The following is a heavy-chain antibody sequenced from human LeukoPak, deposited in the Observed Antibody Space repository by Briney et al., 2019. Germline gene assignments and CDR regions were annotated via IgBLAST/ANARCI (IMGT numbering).Heavy chain of an antibody. D-gene: IGHD3-22*01. Sequence: GGSLRLSCAASGFTFSSYSMNWVRQAPGKGLEWVSSISSSSSYIYYADSVKGRFTISRGNAKNSLYLQMNSLRAEDTAVYYCARVKLYYYDSSGYPTHDAFDIWGQGTMVTVSS. J-gene: IGHJ3*02. V-gene: IGHV3-21*01. CDR3: ARVKLYYYDSSGYPTHDAFDI. CDR2: ISSSSSYI. CDR1: GFTFSSYS.